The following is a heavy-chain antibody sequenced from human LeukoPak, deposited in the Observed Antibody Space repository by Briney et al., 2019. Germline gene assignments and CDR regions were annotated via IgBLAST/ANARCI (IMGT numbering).Heavy chain of an antibody. J-gene: IGHJ3*02. Sequence: SETLSLTCTVSGGSISSSSYYWGWIRQPPGKGLEWIGSIYYSGSTYYNPSLKSRVTISVDTSKNQFSLKLSSVTAADTAVYYCARGSQLLWLPEGAFDIWGQGTMVTVSS. D-gene: IGHD3-10*01. CDR1: GGSISSSSYY. CDR3: ARGSQLLWLPEGAFDI. CDR2: IYYSGST. V-gene: IGHV4-39*07.